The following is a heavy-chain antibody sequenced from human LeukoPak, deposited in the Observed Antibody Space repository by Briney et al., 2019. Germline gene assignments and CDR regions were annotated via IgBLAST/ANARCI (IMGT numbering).Heavy chain of an antibody. D-gene: IGHD3-9*01. CDR2: IYSGGST. V-gene: IGHV3-66*01. Sequence: GGSLRLSCAASEFSVGSNYMTWVRQAPGKGLEWVSLIYSGGSTYYADSVKGRFTISGDDSKSIAYLQMNSLKTEDTAVYYCTRAHEDILTGNDAFDIWGQGTMVTVSS. CDR3: TRAHEDILTGNDAFDI. CDR1: EFSVGSNY. J-gene: IGHJ3*02.